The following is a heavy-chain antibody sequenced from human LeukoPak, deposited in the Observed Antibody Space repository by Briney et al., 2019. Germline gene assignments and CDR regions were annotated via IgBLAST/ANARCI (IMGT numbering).Heavy chain of an antibody. CDR3: ARGEVGHCGGDCHVRL. CDR1: GFTFSNYW. J-gene: IGHJ4*02. Sequence: GGSLRLSCAGSGFTFSNYWMHWVRQAPGKGLVWVSRIYTDGSSTDYADSVKGRFTISRDNAKNMLYLQMNSLRAEDTAVYYCARGEVGHCGGDCHVRLWGQGTLVTVSS. D-gene: IGHD2-21*01. CDR2: IYTDGSST. V-gene: IGHV3-74*01.